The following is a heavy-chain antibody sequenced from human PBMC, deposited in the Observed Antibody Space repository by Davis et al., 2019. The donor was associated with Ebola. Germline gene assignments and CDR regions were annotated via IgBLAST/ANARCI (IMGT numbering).Heavy chain of an antibody. V-gene: IGHV3-48*01. Sequence: GESLKISCAASGFTFSSYTMNWVRQAPGQGMEWGASGGHNGDDKSYSDSVKGRFTISRDDAKDSLYLYMNSLTVEDTAVYYCAREGYSSGRAPAFDSWGQGTLVTVSS. CDR3: AREGYSSGRAPAFDS. CDR1: GFTFSSYT. D-gene: IGHD3-22*01. CDR2: GGHNGDDK. J-gene: IGHJ4*02.